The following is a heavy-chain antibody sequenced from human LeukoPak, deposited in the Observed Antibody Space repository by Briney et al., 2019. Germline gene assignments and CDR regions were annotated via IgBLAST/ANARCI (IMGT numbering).Heavy chain of an antibody. Sequence: QSGGSLRLSCAASGFTFSSYAMTWVRQAPGKGLEWVSYIDTSSSTIYYADSVKGRFTISRDNAKNSLYLQMNSLRAEDTAVYYCARGARIAARSYYFDYWGQGTLVTVSS. CDR3: ARGARIAARSYYFDY. V-gene: IGHV3-48*01. J-gene: IGHJ4*02. CDR2: IDTSSSTI. CDR1: GFTFSSYA. D-gene: IGHD6-6*01.